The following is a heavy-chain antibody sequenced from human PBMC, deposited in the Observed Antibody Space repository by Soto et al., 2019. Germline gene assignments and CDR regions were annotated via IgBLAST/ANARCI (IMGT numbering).Heavy chain of an antibody. CDR3: ARSPTGHAYGDHFYY. D-gene: IGHD4-17*01. V-gene: IGHV1-8*01. CDR1: GYTFTTYN. CDR2: MNPNSGHT. J-gene: IGHJ4*02. Sequence: QVQLVQSGAEVKKPGASVKVSCRTSGYTFTTYNISWVRQAPGQGLEWMGWMNPNSGHTGYAQSFQGRVTMTRNTSLSTAYMELSSLRSEYKGVYFCARSPTGHAYGDHFYYWGQGTLVTVSA.